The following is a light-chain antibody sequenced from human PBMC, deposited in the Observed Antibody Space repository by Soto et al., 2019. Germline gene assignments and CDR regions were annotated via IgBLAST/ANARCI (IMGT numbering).Light chain of an antibody. CDR2: YDS. J-gene: IGLJ2*01. CDR3: QVWDSSSDHRHVV. CDR1: NIGSKS. Sequence: SYELTQPPSVSVAPGKTARITCGENNIGSKSVHWYQQKPGQAPVLVISYDSDRPSGIPERFSGSSSGNTATLTISRVEAGDEADYYCQVWDSSSDHRHVVFGGGTKLTVL. V-gene: IGLV3-21*04.